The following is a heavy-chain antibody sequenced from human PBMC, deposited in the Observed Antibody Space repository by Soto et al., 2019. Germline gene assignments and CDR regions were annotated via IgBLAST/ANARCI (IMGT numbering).Heavy chain of an antibody. CDR2: IKSKTDGGTT. V-gene: IGHV3-15*07. Sequence: GGSLRLSCAASGFTFSNAWMNWVRQAPGKGLEWVGRIKSKTDGGTTDYAAPVKGRFTISRDDSKNTLYLQVNSLKTEDTAVYYCTTDPYLLLFGELSPRGHWFDSWGQGTLVTVSS. J-gene: IGHJ5*01. D-gene: IGHD3-16*02. CDR3: TTDPYLLLFGELSPRGHWFDS. CDR1: GFTFSNAW.